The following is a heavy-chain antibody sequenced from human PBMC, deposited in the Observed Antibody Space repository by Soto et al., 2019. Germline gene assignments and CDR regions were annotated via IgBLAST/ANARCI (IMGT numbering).Heavy chain of an antibody. V-gene: IGHV3-30-3*01. D-gene: IGHD4-4*01. CDR2: ISYDGDIT. J-gene: IGHJ4*02. CDR1: GFTFSGYT. CDR3: ARAPLIRWQQPVTLAARYEFYSGYFDF. Sequence: QVQLVESGGGVVQPGRSLRLSCAASGFTFSGYTMHWVRQAPGKGLEWVAVISYDGDITYYVDSVKGRFIISRDNSKKRLYLRLNRLRADETALYYCARAPLIRWQQPVTLAARYEFYSGYFDFWGQGTLVTVSS.